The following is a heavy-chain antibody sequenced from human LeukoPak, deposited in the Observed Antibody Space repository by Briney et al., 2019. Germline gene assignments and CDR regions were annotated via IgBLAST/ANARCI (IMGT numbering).Heavy chain of an antibody. CDR3: ARRRYDWGGDFAN. V-gene: IGHV3-23*01. CDR2: VSGSGSVT. Sequence: GGSLRLSCAASGFTFRSYAMNWVRQAPGKGLEWVSSVSGSGSVTFYGDSVKGRFTISRDNSKNTLYLQMDSLRAEDTAVYYCARRRYDWGGDFANWGQGTLVTVSS. J-gene: IGHJ4*02. CDR1: GFTFRSYA. D-gene: IGHD3-16*01.